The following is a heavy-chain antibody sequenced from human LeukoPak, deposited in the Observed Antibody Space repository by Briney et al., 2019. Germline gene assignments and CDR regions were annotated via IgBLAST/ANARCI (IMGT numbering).Heavy chain of an antibody. CDR1: GGTFSSYT. J-gene: IGHJ4*02. CDR2: IIPILGIA. V-gene: IGHV1-69*02. CDR3: ARGDPSHSDYSNYAGV. D-gene: IGHD4-11*01. Sequence: ASVKVSCKASGGTFSSYTISWVRQAPGQGLEWMGRIIPILGIANYAQKFQGRVTITADKSTSTAYMELSSLRSEDTAVYYCARGDPSHSDYSNYAGVWGQGTLVTVSS.